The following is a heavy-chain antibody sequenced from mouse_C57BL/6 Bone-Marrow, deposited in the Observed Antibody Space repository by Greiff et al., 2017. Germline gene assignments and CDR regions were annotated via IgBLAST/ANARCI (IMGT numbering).Heavy chain of an antibody. D-gene: IGHD1-1*01. J-gene: IGHJ4*01. CDR1: GFTFSSYG. Sequence: EVMLVESGGDLVKPGGSLKLSCAASGFTFSSYGMSWVSQTPDKRLEWVATISRGGSYTYYPDSVKGRFTISMDNAKNTLYLQMGSLKSEDTAMYYCARHGDGSSYGYAMDYWGQGTSVTVSS. V-gene: IGHV5-6*01. CDR3: ARHGDGSSYGYAMDY. CDR2: ISRGGSYT.